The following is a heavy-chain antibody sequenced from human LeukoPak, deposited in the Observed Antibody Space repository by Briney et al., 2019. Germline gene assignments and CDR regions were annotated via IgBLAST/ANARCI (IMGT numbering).Heavy chain of an antibody. CDR2: INPSGGST. D-gene: IGHD3-16*02. J-gene: IGHJ5*02. CDR3: ARGSRSHFRLPFGGVIPRGNWFDP. Sequence: ASVKVSCKASGYTFTSYYMHRVRQAPGQGLEWMGIINPSGGSTSYAQKFQGRVTMTRDTSTSTVYMELGSLRSEDTAVYYCARGSRSHFRLPFGGVIPRGNWFDPWGQGTLVTVSS. CDR1: GYTFTSYY. V-gene: IGHV1-46*01.